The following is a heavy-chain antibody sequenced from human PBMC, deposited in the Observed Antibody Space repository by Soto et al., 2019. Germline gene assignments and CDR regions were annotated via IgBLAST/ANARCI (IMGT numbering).Heavy chain of an antibody. Sequence: SETLSLTCAVSGGSISSSNWWRWVPQPPGKGLEWIGEIYQSGSTNYNPSLKSRVTKSVDKSKNQFSLKLSSVTAADTAVYYCARVKASGVNFDYWRQGTLVTVSP. CDR3: ARVKASGVNFDY. J-gene: IGHJ4*02. CDR1: GGSISSSNW. CDR2: IYQSGST. D-gene: IGHD3-10*01. V-gene: IGHV4-4*02.